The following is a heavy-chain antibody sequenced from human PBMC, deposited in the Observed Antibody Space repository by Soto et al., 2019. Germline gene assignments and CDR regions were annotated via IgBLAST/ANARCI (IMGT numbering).Heavy chain of an antibody. CDR3: ARGDTAMVLPLYYGMDV. CDR2: ISYDGSNK. Sequence: GGSLRLSCAASGFTFSSYAMHWVRQAPGKGLEWVAVISYDGSNKYYADSVKGRFTISRDNSKNTLYLQMNSLRAEDTAVYYCARGDTAMVLPLYYGMDVWGQGTTVTVSS. D-gene: IGHD5-18*01. J-gene: IGHJ6*02. CDR1: GFTFSSYA. V-gene: IGHV3-30-3*01.